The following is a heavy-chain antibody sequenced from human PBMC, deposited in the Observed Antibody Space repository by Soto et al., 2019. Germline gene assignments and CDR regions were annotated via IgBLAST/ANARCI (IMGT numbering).Heavy chain of an antibody. CDR2: INTNTGNP. CDR1: GYTFTSYA. V-gene: IGHV7-4-1*01. CDR3: ARGRRQQQLVRDRSWFDP. J-gene: IGHJ5*02. Sequence: ASVKVSCKASGYTFTSYAMNWVRQAPGQGLEWMGWINTNTGNPTYAQGFTGRFVFSLDTSVSTAYLQICSLKAEDTAVYYCARGRRQQQLVRDRSWFDPWGQGTLVTVSS. D-gene: IGHD6-13*01.